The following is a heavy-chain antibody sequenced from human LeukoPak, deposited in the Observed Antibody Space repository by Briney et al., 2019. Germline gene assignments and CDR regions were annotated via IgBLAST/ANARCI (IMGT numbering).Heavy chain of an antibody. Sequence: GGSLRLSCAASGFTFSSYWMHWVRQAPGKGLVWASRINSDGSSTSYADSVKGRFTISRDNAKNTLYLQMNSLRAEDTAVYYCARVPYSYGSTLYYYYGMDVWGQGTTVTVSS. CDR1: GFTFSSYW. CDR2: INSDGSST. CDR3: ARVPYSYGSTLYYYYGMDV. V-gene: IGHV3-74*01. D-gene: IGHD5-18*01. J-gene: IGHJ6*02.